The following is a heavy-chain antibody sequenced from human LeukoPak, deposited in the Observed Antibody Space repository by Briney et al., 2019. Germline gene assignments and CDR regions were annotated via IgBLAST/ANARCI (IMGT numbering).Heavy chain of an antibody. CDR3: ARDLLGGYSYGLLDY. D-gene: IGHD5-18*01. J-gene: IGHJ4*02. CDR2: IIPIFGTA. V-gene: IGHV1-69*13. CDR1: GGTFISYA. Sequence: ASVKVSCKASGGTFISYAISWVRQAPGQGLEWMGGIIPIFGTANYAQKFQGRVTTTADESTSTAYMELSSLRSEDTAVYYCARDLLGGYSYGLLDYWGQGTLVTVSS.